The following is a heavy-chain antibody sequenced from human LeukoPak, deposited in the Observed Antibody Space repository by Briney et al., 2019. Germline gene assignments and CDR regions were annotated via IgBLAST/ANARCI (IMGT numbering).Heavy chain of an antibody. V-gene: IGHV4-34*01. J-gene: IGHJ3*02. Sequence: PSETLSLTCAVYGGSFSGYYWSWIRQPPGKGLEWIGEINHSGSTNYNPSLKSRVTISVDTSKNQFSLKLSSVTAADTAVYYCARLWRYAFDIWGQGTMVTVSS. D-gene: IGHD1-1*01. CDR3: ARLWRYAFDI. CDR2: INHSGST. CDR1: GGSFSGYY.